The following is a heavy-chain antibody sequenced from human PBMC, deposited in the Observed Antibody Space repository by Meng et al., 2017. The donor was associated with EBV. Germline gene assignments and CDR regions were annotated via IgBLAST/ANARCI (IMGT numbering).Heavy chain of an antibody. V-gene: IGHV1-18*01. D-gene: IGHD3-22*01. CDR1: GYTFTSYG. CDR3: ARDGRLYDTPSPFDY. CDR2: ISAYNGNT. Sequence: QGQLVQSGAEVKKPGASVKVSCKASGYTFTSYGISWVQQAPGQGLEWMGWISAYNGNTNYAQKLQGRVTMTTDTSTSTAYMELRSLRSDDTAVYYCARDGRLYDTPSPFDYWGQGTLVTVSS. J-gene: IGHJ4*02.